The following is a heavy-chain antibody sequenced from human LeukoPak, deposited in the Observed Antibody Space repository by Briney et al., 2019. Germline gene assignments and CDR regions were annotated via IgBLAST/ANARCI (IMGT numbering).Heavy chain of an antibody. J-gene: IGHJ3*02. V-gene: IGHV3-48*04. CDR3: AKYGVPDAFDI. CDR2: ISSSDII. CDR1: GFSLSTHS. D-gene: IGHD5/OR15-5a*01. Sequence: GGSLRLSCEGSGFSLSTHSMTWARQTPGKGLEWVSYISSSDIIYYADSVKGRFTISRDNAKNSLYLRMNSLRAEDTAVYYCAKYGVPDAFDIWGQGTMVTVSS.